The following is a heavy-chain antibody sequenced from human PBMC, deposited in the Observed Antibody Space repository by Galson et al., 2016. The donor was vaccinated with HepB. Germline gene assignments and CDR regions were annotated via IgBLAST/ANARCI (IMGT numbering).Heavy chain of an antibody. CDR3: ARAIVVMPSANWFDP. J-gene: IGHJ5*02. D-gene: IGHD2-8*01. V-gene: IGHV1-18*01. CDR2: ISVYNGDT. Sequence: SVKVSCKASGYTFTSYSISWVRQAPGQGLEWMAWISVYNGDTNYAQKLQGRLTMTTDTSTSTAYMELRSLRSDDTAVYYCARAIVVMPSANWFDPWGQGALVTVSS. CDR1: GYTFTSYS.